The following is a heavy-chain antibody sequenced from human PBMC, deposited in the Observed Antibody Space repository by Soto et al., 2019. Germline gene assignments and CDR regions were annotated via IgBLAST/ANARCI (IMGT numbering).Heavy chain of an antibody. CDR3: AKDRRAGGNSAFYFDF. J-gene: IGHJ4*02. CDR1: GFKFSNYA. V-gene: IGHV3-23*01. D-gene: IGHD3-16*01. CDR2: ISATGGGT. Sequence: GGSLRLSCAASGFKFSNYAMSWVRQAQGKGLEWVSLISATGGGTYYADSVKGRFTISRDNSHNTLYLQVHSLTAGDTAVYYCAKDRRAGGNSAFYFDFWGQRAQVTVSS.